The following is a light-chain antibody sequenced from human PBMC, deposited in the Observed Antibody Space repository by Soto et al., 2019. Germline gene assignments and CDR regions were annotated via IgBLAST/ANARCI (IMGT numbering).Light chain of an antibody. CDR2: GAS. Sequence: EIVMTQSPGTLSLSPGERATLSCRASQSVSSRLAWYQQKPGQAPRLLISGASSRATGIPDRFSASGSGTDFSLTISRLEPEDFAVYYCQQYGTSPWTFGQGTKVDI. J-gene: IGKJ1*01. CDR1: QSVSSR. CDR3: QQYGTSPWT. V-gene: IGKV3-20*01.